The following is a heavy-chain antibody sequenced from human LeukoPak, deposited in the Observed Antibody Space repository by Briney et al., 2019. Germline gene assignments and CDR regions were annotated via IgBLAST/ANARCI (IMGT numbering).Heavy chain of an antibody. CDR1: GFTFGSYA. J-gene: IGHJ4*02. CDR3: VKSSITMVRGVPD. CDR2: ISSNGGST. Sequence: GGSLRLSCSASGFTFGSYAMHWVRQAPGKRLEYVSAISSNGGSTYYADSVKGRFTISRDNSKNALYLQVSSLRTEDTAVYYCVKSSITMVRGVPDWGQGTLVTVSS. D-gene: IGHD3-10*01. V-gene: IGHV3-64D*06.